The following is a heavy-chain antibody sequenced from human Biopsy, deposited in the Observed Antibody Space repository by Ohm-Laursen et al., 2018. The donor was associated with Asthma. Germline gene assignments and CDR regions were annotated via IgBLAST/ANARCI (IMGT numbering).Heavy chain of an antibody. CDR1: GYTFNRAG. CDR3: ARAVDYSHYYGIDV. V-gene: IGHV1-18*01. CDR2: ISVYNGNT. Sequence: ASVKVSCKTSGYTFNRAGITWVQQAPGQGLEWMGWISVYNGNTKVAQKLQDRVTMITDTSTSTAYMELRSLRSDDTAVYFCARAVDYSHYYGIDVWGQGTTVTVS. D-gene: IGHD3-10*01. J-gene: IGHJ6*02.